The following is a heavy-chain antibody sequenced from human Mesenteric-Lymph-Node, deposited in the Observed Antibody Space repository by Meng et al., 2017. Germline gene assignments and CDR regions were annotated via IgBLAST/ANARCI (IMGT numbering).Heavy chain of an antibody. J-gene: IGHJ4*02. CDR1: GFTFSSHP. Sequence: GGSLRLSCAASGFTFSSHPTRWVRQAPGKGLESVSAISGDGSKTYYADSVKGRFTISRDNSKNTLYLQMGSLRTEDTAVYYCAREDKGDYDYWGQGTLVTVSS. CDR2: ISGDGSKT. CDR3: AREDKGDYDY. V-gene: IGHV3-64*02. D-gene: IGHD2-21*01.